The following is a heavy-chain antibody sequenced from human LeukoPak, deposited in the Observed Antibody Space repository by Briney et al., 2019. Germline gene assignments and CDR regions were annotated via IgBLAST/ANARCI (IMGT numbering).Heavy chain of an antibody. J-gene: IGHJ4*02. D-gene: IGHD3-10*01. V-gene: IGHV3-9*01. CDR1: GFTFDDYA. CDR2: ISWNSGSI. CDR3: AKDRSGFGEVFDY. Sequence: GGSLRVSCAASGFTFDDYAMHWVRQAPGKGLEWVSGISWNSGSIGYADSVKGRFTISRDNAKNSLYLQMNSLRAEDTALYYCAKDRSGFGEVFDYWGQGTLVTVSS.